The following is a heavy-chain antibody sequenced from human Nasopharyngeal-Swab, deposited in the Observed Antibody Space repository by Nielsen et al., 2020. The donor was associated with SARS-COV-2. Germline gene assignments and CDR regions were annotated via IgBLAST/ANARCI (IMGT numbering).Heavy chain of an antibody. CDR2: VWADGSQQ. D-gene: IGHD2-21*01. CDR1: GFTFGRYV. J-gene: IGHJ6*03. V-gene: IGHV3-33*01. CDR3: ARDVGEINYYFYMNV. Sequence: LSLTCAASGFTFGRYVMHWVRQAPGKGLEWVAVVWADGSQQYVDSVNGRFTISRDNSKNTLYLYMNSLRVEDTAVYYCARDVGEINYYFYMNVWGRGTRVIVSS.